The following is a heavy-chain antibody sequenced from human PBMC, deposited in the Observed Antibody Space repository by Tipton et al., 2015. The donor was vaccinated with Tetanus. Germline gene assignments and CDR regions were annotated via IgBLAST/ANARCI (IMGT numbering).Heavy chain of an antibody. D-gene: IGHD5-18*01. Sequence: GLVKPSETLSLTCTVSGGSVRSGDYSWNWIRQPPGKGLEWLAYVSYSGRTNSNYSLKSRITISQDTSKNQFSLNLTSVTAADTAVYYCARHLTYTYTSRYFDYWGLGTLVTVSS. CDR3: ARHLTYTYTSRYFDY. CDR1: GGSVRSGDYS. V-gene: IGHV4-61*08. J-gene: IGHJ4*02. CDR2: VSYSGRT.